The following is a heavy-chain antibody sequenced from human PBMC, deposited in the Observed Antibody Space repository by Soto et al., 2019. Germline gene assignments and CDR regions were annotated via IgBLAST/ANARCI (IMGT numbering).Heavy chain of an antibody. CDR3: ARDCSGGSCYLGP. D-gene: IGHD2-15*01. Sequence: QVQLVQSGAEVKKPGSSVKVSCKASGGTFSSYTISWVRQAPGQGLEWMGRIIPILGIANYAQKFQGRVTITADKSTSTAYMEVSSLRSEDTAVYYCARDCSGGSCYLGPWGQGTLVTVSS. CDR2: IIPILGIA. V-gene: IGHV1-69*08. J-gene: IGHJ5*02. CDR1: GGTFSSYT.